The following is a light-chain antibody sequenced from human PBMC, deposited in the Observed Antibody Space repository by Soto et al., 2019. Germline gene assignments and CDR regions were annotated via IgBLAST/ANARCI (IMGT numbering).Light chain of an antibody. Sequence: DIQMTESPSSLAASVIGRVTITCRASQSISNYLNWYQQKPGNAPKLLIYAASSLQSGVPSRFSGSGFGTDFTLTINSLQPEDFATYYCQQTYSSLPITFGQGTRLEIK. J-gene: IGKJ5*01. CDR1: QSISNY. V-gene: IGKV1-39*01. CDR3: QQTYSSLPIT. CDR2: AAS.